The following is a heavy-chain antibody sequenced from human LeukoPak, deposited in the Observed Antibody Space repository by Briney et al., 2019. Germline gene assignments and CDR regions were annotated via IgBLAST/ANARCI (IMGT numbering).Heavy chain of an antibody. CDR1: GYTFTSYD. J-gene: IGHJ6*03. Sequence: ASVKVSCKASGYTFTSYDINWVRQATGQGVEWMGWMNPNSGNTGYAQKFQGRVTITRNTSISTAYMELSSLRSEDTAVYYCARVVTAMVTGYYYYYMDVWGKGTTVTVSS. D-gene: IGHD5-18*01. V-gene: IGHV1-8*03. CDR3: ARVVTAMVTGYYYYYMDV. CDR2: MNPNSGNT.